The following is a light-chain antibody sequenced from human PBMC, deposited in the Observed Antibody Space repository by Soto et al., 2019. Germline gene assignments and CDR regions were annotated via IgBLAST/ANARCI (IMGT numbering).Light chain of an antibody. J-gene: IGKJ1*01. CDR1: QSIRTS. V-gene: IGKV1-5*01. CDR2: GAS. Sequence: DIQMTQSPSTLSASVGDRVTITCRATQSIRTSLAWYQQKPGKAPNLLISGASNLESGVPSRFSGSGSGTEFTLTISSLQPDEFSFYYCQQYYTYSTFGQGAKVEI. CDR3: QQYYTYST.